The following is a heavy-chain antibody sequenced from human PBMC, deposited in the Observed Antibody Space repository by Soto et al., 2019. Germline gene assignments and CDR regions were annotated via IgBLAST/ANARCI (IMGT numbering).Heavy chain of an antibody. CDR2: IYTSGST. CDR1: GGSIISYY. D-gene: IGHD2-15*01. J-gene: IGHJ5*02. CDR3: ARDPALGYCSGGSCYLGGWFDP. Sequence: SETLSLTCTVSGGSIISYYWLLIRHPALKRLERLVRIYTSGSTNYNPSLKSRVTMSVDTSKNQFSLKLSSVTAADTAVYYCARDPALGYCSGGSCYLGGWFDPWGQGTLVTVSS. V-gene: IGHV4-4*07.